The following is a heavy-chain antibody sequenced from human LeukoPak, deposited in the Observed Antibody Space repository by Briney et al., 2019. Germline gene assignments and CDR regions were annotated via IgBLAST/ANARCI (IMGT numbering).Heavy chain of an antibody. CDR3: AKDIMGSRDNWFDP. Sequence: GGSLRLSCAASGFSFDDYVMHWVRQSPGKGLEWVSLISGDGGSTYYADSVRGRFTISRDNSKNSLYLQMSSLGTEDTALYYCAKDIMGSRDNWFDPWGQGTLVTVSS. CDR1: GFSFDDYV. D-gene: IGHD2-8*01. CDR2: ISGDGGST. V-gene: IGHV3-43*02. J-gene: IGHJ5*02.